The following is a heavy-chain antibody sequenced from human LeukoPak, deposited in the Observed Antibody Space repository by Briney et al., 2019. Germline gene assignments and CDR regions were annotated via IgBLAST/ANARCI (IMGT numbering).Heavy chain of an antibody. J-gene: IGHJ5*02. D-gene: IGHD3-10*01. CDR1: GFTFTSYW. Sequence: PGGSLRLSCAASGFTFTSYWISWVRQAPGKGLEWVANIKQDGSEKYYVDSVKGRFTISRDNAKNSLYLQMNSLRAEDTAVYYCARSYLKMASASWGQGTLVTVSS. CDR3: ARSYLKMASAS. V-gene: IGHV3-7*01. CDR2: IKQDGSEK.